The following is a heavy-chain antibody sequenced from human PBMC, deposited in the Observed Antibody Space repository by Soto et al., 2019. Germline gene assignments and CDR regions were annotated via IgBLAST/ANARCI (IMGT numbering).Heavy chain of an antibody. V-gene: IGHV3-53*04. Sequence: PGGSLRLSCAASGFTVSSNYMSWVRQAPGKGLEWVSVIYSGGSTYYADSVKGRFTISRHNSKNTLYLQMNSLRAEDTAVYYCAGYSSGWVDAFEIWGQGTMVTVSS. D-gene: IGHD6-19*01. J-gene: IGHJ3*02. CDR2: IYSGGST. CDR1: GFTVSSNY. CDR3: AGYSSGWVDAFEI.